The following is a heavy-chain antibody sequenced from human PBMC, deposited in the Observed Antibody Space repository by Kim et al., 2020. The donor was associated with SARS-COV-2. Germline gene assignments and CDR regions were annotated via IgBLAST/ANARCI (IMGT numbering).Heavy chain of an antibody. CDR1: GYTFTSYG. D-gene: IGHD3-16*01. CDR2: ISAYNGNT. V-gene: IGHV1-18*04. Sequence: ASVKVSCKASGYTFTSYGISWVRQAPGQGLEWMGWISAYNGNTNYAQKLQGRVTMTTDTSTSTAYMELRSLRSDDTAVYYCARDLRLFAGGDYYYYGMDVWGQGATVTVSS. CDR3: ARDLRLFAGGDYYYYGMDV. J-gene: IGHJ6*02.